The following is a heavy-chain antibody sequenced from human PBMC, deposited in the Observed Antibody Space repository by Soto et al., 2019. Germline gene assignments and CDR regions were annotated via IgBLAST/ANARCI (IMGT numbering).Heavy chain of an antibody. J-gene: IGHJ4*02. V-gene: IGHV3-30*18. CDR2: ISYDGSNK. CDR1: GFTFSGYG. Sequence: GGSLRLSCAASGFTFSGYGMHWVRQAPGKGLEWVAVISYDGSNKYYADSVKGRFTISRDNSKNTLYLQMNSLRAEDTAVYYCAKDRYCRGHCVGYFDYWGQGTLVTVSS. CDR3: AKDRYCRGHCVGYFDY. D-gene: IGHD2-21*02.